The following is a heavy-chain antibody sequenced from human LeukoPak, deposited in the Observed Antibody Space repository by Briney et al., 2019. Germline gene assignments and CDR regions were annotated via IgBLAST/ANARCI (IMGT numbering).Heavy chain of an antibody. Sequence: SETLSLTCAVSDYSISSGNYWGWIRQPPGKGLEWIGRVYHSGSTHYSPSLKSRVTMAVDTSKNQCSLKLSSVTAADTAVYYCARNDSSGYFDYWGQGTLVTVSS. CDR3: ARNDSSGYFDY. CDR1: DYSISSGNY. J-gene: IGHJ4*02. D-gene: IGHD3-22*01. CDR2: VYHSGST. V-gene: IGHV4-38-2*01.